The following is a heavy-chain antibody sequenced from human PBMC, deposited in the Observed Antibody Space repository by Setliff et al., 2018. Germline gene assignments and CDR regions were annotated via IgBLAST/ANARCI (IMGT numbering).Heavy chain of an antibody. J-gene: IGHJ4*02. CDR1: GYTFTNSG. Sequence: ASVKVSCKASGYTFTNSGMTWVRQAPGQGLEWLGWISAYSGNTQYAQKVQGRVTMTTDTSTSTAYMELRSLTSDDTAVYYCSRLVRYCTATTCQRASGAGIWGQGTPVTVSS. D-gene: IGHD2-8*02. CDR3: SRLVRYCTATTCQRASGAGI. CDR2: ISAYSGNT. V-gene: IGHV1-18*01.